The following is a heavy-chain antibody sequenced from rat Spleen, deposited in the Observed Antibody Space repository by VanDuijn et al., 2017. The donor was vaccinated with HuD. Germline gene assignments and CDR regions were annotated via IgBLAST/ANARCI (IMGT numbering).Heavy chain of an antibody. J-gene: IGHJ4*01. V-gene: IGHV5-19*01. CDR3: ATDGSSQLGAVVMDA. D-gene: IGHD5-1*01. Sequence: EVQLVESGGGLVQPGRSLKLSCAASGFTFSNYGMHWIRQAPTKGPEWVASISPSGGSTYYRDSVKGRFTISRDNAKSTLYLQMDSLRSEDTATYYCATDGSSQLGAVVMDAWAQGASVTFSS. CDR2: ISPSGGST. CDR1: GFTFSNYG.